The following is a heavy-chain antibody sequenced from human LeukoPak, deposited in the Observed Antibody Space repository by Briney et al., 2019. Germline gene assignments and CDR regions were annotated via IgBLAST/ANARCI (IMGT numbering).Heavy chain of an antibody. V-gene: IGHV3-74*01. CDR3: AREEASDWYFDL. CDR1: GFTFSSYW. J-gene: IGHJ2*01. Sequence: GESLKISCAASGFTFSSYWMHWVRQAPGKGLVWVSRINSDGSSTSYADSVKGRFTISRDNAKNTLYLQMNSLRAEDTAVYYCAREEASDWYFDLWGRGTLVTVSS. D-gene: IGHD3-3*01. CDR2: INSDGSST.